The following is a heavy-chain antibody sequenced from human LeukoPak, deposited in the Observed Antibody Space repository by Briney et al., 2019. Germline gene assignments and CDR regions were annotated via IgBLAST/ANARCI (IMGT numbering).Heavy chain of an antibody. CDR1: GYTFTSYY. D-gene: IGHD3-22*01. J-gene: IGHJ4*02. V-gene: IGHV1-46*01. Sequence: ASVKVSCKASGYTFTSYYMHWVRQAPGQGLEWMGIINPSGGSTSYAQKFQGRVTMTRDTSTSTVYMELCSLRSEDTAVYYCARAGITMIVVVNPLNYFDYWGQGTLVTVSS. CDR3: ARAGITMIVVVNPLNYFDY. CDR2: INPSGGST.